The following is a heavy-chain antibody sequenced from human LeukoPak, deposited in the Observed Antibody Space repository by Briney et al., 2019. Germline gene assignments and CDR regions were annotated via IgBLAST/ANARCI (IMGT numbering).Heavy chain of an antibody. V-gene: IGHV3-30*02. Sequence: GGSLRLSCAASGFTFSSYDMHWVRQAPGKGLEWVAFIRYDGSNKYYADSVKGRFTISRDNSKNTLYLEMNSLRAEDTAVYYCAKDVGNFDFLDYWGQGTLVTVSS. CDR1: GFTFSSYD. D-gene: IGHD3-3*01. CDR2: IRYDGSNK. J-gene: IGHJ4*02. CDR3: AKDVGNFDFLDY.